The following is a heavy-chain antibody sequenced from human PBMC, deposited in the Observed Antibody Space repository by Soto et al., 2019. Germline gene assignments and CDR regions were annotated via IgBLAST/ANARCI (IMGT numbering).Heavy chain of an antibody. D-gene: IGHD2-2*01. J-gene: IGHJ6*02. CDR3: ARVVDYYYYGMDV. Sequence: QLQLQESGPGLVKPSETLSLTCTVSGGSISSSSYYWGWIRQPPGKGLEWIGSIYYSGSTYYNPSLKSRVTISVDTSKNQFSLKLSSVTAADTAVYYCARVVDYYYYGMDVWGQGTTVTVSS. CDR1: GGSISSSSYY. V-gene: IGHV4-39*01. CDR2: IYYSGST.